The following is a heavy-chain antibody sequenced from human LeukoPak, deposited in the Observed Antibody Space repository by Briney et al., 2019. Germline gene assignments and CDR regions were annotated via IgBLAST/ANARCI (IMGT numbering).Heavy chain of an antibody. CDR3: ARAGPGREGFDSEY. CDR1: GFTLPSNS. D-gene: IGHD5-24*01. CDR2: TILTSRII. J-gene: IGHJ4*02. V-gene: IGHV3-21*01. Sequence: GGPRRFSCAALGFTLPSNSMTWVPKGPGKGLEWVSSTILTSRIIYYADSVKGRFTISRDEAKSLVSLQMSSLRVEDTAVYYCARAGPGREGFDSEYWGQGTLVSVS.